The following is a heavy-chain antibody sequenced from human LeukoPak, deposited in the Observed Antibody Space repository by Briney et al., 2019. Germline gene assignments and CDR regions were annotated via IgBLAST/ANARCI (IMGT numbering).Heavy chain of an antibody. CDR2: IYTSGTT. V-gene: IGHV4-4*07. J-gene: IGHJ4*02. CDR1: GGSISSYY. D-gene: IGHD3-16*02. CDR3: ARGSFLITFGGLIV. Sequence: SETLSLTCTVSGGSISSYYWSWIRQPAGKGLEWIGRIYTSGTTHYNPSLKSRVTMSVDTSKNQFSLKLSSVTAADTAVYYCARGSFLITFGGLIVWGQGTLVTVSS.